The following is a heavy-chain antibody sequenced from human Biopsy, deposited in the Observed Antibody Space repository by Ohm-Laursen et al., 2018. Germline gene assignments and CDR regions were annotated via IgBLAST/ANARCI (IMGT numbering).Heavy chain of an antibody. V-gene: IGHV1-46*01. CDR2: INPSGSTT. Sequence: ASVKVSCNASGYSFTSYYMHWVRQAPGQGLEWMGMINPSGSTTSYPQIFQGRVTMTRDTSKSTVYMELSSLRSADTAVYFCARNTGWYGDLYYFDYWGQGTLVPVSS. CDR3: ARNTGWYGDLYYFDY. D-gene: IGHD6-19*01. J-gene: IGHJ4*02. CDR1: GYSFTSYY.